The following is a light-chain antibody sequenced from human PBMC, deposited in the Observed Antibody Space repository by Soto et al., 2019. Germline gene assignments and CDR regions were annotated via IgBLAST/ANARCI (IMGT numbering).Light chain of an antibody. CDR3: QQRSNWPSIT. V-gene: IGKV3-11*01. J-gene: IGKJ5*01. CDR1: QTVSTNY. CDR2: DAS. Sequence: EIVLTQSPGTLSLSPGERATLSCRASQTVSTNYLAWYQQKPGQTPRLLIYDASNRATGIPARFSGSGSGTDFTLTISSLEPEDFAVYYCQQRSNWPSITFGQGTRLEI.